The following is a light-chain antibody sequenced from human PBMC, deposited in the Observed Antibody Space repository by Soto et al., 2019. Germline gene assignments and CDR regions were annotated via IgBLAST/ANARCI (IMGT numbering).Light chain of an antibody. Sequence: VMTQSPATLSVSPGERATLSCWASETVATHLAWYQQKPGQAPRRLIAGASTRAAGISDRFRGSGSGTEFTLTISSLRAEDSAIYYCQQYFEWPPMTFGQGTKVEI. CDR2: GAS. V-gene: IGKV3-15*01. CDR1: ETVATH. CDR3: QQYFEWPPMT. J-gene: IGKJ1*01.